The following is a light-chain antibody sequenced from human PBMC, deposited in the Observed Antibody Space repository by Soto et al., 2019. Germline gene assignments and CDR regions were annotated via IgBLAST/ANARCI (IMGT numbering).Light chain of an antibody. Sequence: IVLTQSPGTLSLSPGERATLSCRASQNLISDYLAWYQQKPGQPPRLLIYGASRRATGIPDRFSGSGSGSDFALSISSLEPEDSALYYCQHYGRSPTWTFGQGTKVEIK. J-gene: IGKJ1*01. CDR1: QNLISDY. CDR2: GAS. CDR3: QHYGRSPTWT. V-gene: IGKV3-20*01.